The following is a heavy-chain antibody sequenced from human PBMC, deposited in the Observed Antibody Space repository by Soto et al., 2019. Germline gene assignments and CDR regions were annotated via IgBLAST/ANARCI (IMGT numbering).Heavy chain of an antibody. Sequence: GASVKVSCKASGGTFSSYAISWVRQAPGQGLEWMGGIIPIFGTANYAQKFQGRVTITADESMSTAYMELSSLRSEDTAVYYCARVVSTGTDTGAFDYWGQGTLVTVSS. D-gene: IGHD1-7*01. CDR3: ARVVSTGTDTGAFDY. J-gene: IGHJ4*02. V-gene: IGHV1-69*13. CDR1: GGTFSSYA. CDR2: IIPIFGTA.